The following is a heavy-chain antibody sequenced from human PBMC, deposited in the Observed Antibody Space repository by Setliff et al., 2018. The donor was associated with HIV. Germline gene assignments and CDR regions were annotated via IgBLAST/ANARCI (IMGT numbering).Heavy chain of an antibody. V-gene: IGHV1-18*01. CDR1: GYTFTSYG. CDR2: ISVYGDNT. Sequence: ASVKVSCKASGYTFTSYGISWVRQAPGQGLEWMGWISVYGDNTNYAQKFQGRVTMTTDTSTSTAYMELWSLRSDDTAVYYCARDFYDMGRWFGELRPFDYWGQGTLVTVSS. CDR3: ARDFYDMGRWFGELRPFDY. J-gene: IGHJ4*02. D-gene: IGHD3-10*01.